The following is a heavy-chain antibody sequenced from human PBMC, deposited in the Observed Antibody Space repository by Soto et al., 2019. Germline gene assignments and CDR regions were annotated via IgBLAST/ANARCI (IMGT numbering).Heavy chain of an antibody. CDR3: ARGQHIVVVTAIPDY. CDR1: GFTFSDYY. D-gene: IGHD2-21*02. Sequence: QVQLVESGGGLVKPGGSLRLSCAASGFTFSDYYMIWIRQAPRKGLEWVSYITSSGGIIYYADSVKGRFTISRDNAKNSLYLQMNSLRAEDTAVYYCARGQHIVVVTAIPDYWGQGTLVTVSS. V-gene: IGHV3-11*01. J-gene: IGHJ4*02. CDR2: ITSSGGII.